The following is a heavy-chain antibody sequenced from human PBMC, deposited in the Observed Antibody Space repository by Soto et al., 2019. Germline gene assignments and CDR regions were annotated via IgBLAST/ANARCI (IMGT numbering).Heavy chain of an antibody. V-gene: IGHV4-61*01. D-gene: IGHD1-1*01. CDR1: GGSVSSSNYY. Sequence: QVQLQESGPGLVKPSETLSLTCTVSGGSVSSSNYYRSWIRQPPGKGLEWLGYIYYSGSASYNPSLKSRITVSVDTSKNQFSLKLSSVTAADTAVYYCARERTGDPTFFDYWGQGTLVTVSS. CDR3: ARERTGDPTFFDY. J-gene: IGHJ4*02. CDR2: IYYSGSA.